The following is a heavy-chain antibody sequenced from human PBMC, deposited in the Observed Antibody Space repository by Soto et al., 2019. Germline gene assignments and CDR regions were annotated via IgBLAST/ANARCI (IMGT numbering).Heavy chain of an antibody. V-gene: IGHV4-59*01. CDR2: IYYSGST. J-gene: IGHJ6*03. CDR1: GGSINTYY. Sequence: QVQLQESGPGLVKPSETLSLTCNVSGGSINTYYWSWIRPPPVKGLEWIGYIYYSGSTNYNPSLKSRVTMSVDTSKNQFSLKLSSVPAADTAVYYCARGGRAAYYYYLGVWGKGTTVTVSS. CDR3: ARGGRAAYYYYLGV.